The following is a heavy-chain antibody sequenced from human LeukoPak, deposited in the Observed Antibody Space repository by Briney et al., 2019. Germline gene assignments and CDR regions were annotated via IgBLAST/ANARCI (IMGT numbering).Heavy chain of an antibody. D-gene: IGHD3-3*01. CDR3: ARVPDFWSRCWRSYSDGFDI. V-gene: IGHV1-2*02. CDR2: IIPNSGAT. CDR1: GYTFTAYY. Sequence: GASVKVSCKASGYTFTAYYLHWVRQAPGQGLEWMGWIIPNSGATNYAQKFQGRVTMTRDTSITTAYMELSRLRSDDTAVYYCARVPDFWSRCWRSYSDGFDIWGQGTRVTVSS. J-gene: IGHJ3*02.